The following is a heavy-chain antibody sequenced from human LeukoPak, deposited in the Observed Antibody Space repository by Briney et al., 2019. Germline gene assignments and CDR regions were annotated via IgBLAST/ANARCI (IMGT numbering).Heavy chain of an antibody. J-gene: IGHJ4*02. D-gene: IGHD3-16*01. CDR3: GRDMWGTMDY. V-gene: IGHV3-74*01. CDR2: INPGGSSI. CDR1: GFTFSGYS. Sequence: TGGSLRLSCVASGFTFSGYSMHWVRQAPGKGPVWVSRINPGGSSITYADSVKGRFTISRDNAKNTLYMQMNRLRVEDTAVYFCGRDMWGTMDYWGQGALVTVSS.